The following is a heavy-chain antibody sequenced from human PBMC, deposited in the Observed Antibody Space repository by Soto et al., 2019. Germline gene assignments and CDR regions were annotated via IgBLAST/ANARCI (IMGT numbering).Heavy chain of an antibody. J-gene: IGHJ5*02. CDR2: IIPILGIA. CDR1: GGTFSSYT. V-gene: IGHV1-69*02. Sequence: QVQLVQSGAEVKKPGSSVKVSCKASGGTFSSYTISWVRQAPGQGLEWMGRIIPILGIANYAQKFHGRVTITADKSKSTAYMELSSLRSEDTAVYYCASGTSGWYVGWFDPWGQGTLVTVSS. D-gene: IGHD6-19*01. CDR3: ASGTSGWYVGWFDP.